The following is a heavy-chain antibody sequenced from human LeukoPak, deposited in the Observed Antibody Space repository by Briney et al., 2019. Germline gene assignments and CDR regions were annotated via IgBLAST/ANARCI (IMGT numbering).Heavy chain of an antibody. Sequence: GGSLRLSCVDPGFNFGGYWVGWVSQAPGKGLEWVANIKQDGSERSYVDSVKGRFTISRDNAKNLLYLQMNSLRAEDTAVYYCATDLYYWGQGTLVTVSS. CDR1: GFNFGGYW. V-gene: IGHV3-7*04. CDR2: IKQDGSER. CDR3: ATDLYY. J-gene: IGHJ4*02. D-gene: IGHD2-15*01.